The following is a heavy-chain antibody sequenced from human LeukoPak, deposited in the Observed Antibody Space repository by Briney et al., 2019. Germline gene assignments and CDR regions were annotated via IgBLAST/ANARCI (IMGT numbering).Heavy chain of an antibody. CDR2: IHYSGNT. D-gene: IGHD2-21*01. CDR1: GGSISSSSYY. CDR3: ARHEDMGYFVVGDSPVDAFDI. Sequence: SEPLSLTCTVSGGSISSSSYYWGWIRQPPGKGLEWIGYIHYSGNTNYNPSLKSRVTMSVDTSKNHLSLRLSSVTATDTAMYYCARHEDMGYFVVGDSPVDAFDIWGQGTMVTVSS. J-gene: IGHJ3*02. V-gene: IGHV4-61*05.